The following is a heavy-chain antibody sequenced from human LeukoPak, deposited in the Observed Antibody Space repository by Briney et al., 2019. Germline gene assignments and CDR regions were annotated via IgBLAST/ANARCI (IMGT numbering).Heavy chain of an antibody. J-gene: IGHJ4*02. V-gene: IGHV1-69*13. D-gene: IGHD2-2*01. CDR2: IIPMVGTA. Sequence: SVNVSCKASGGTFSTYAISGVRQAPGQGGERGGEIIPMVGTATYAKSFQGRVTITADESTSTAYMELSSLRSEDTAVYYCARDLYCNRTSCSVWGQGTLVIVSS. CDR1: GGTFSTYA. CDR3: ARDLYCNRTSCSV.